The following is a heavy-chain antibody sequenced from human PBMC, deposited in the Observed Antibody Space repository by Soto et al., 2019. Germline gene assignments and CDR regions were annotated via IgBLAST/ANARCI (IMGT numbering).Heavy chain of an antibody. V-gene: IGHV1-2*04. D-gene: IGHD1-26*01. Sequence: ASVKVSCKASGYTFTSYGISWVRQAPGQGLEWMGWINPNSGSTNYAQKFQGWVTMTRDTSISTAYMELSRLRSDDTAVYYCAREGIRVYSGSHDAFDIWGQGTMVTVSS. CDR1: GYTFTSYG. J-gene: IGHJ3*02. CDR3: AREGIRVYSGSHDAFDI. CDR2: INPNSGST.